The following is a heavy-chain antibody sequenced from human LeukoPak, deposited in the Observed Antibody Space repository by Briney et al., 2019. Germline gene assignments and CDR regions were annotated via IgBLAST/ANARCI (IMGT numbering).Heavy chain of an antibody. CDR1: GGSFSGYY. V-gene: IGHV4-34*01. D-gene: IGHD5-18*01. CDR3: ARTTEGGYTYDYFYYYYMDV. J-gene: IGHJ6*03. CDR2: INHSGST. Sequence: SETLSLTCAVYGGSFSGYYWSWIRQPPGKGLEWIGEINHSGSTNYNPSLKSRVTISVDTSKNQFSLKLSSVTAADTAVYYCARTTEGGYTYDYFYYYYMDVWGEGTTVTISS.